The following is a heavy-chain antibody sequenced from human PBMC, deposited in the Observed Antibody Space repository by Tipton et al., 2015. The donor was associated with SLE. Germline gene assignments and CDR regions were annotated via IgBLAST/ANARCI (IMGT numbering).Heavy chain of an antibody. CDR2: IYYSGSP. Sequence: TLSLTCTVSGGSISSDSWNWIRQPPGKGLEWIGYIYYSGSPNYNPSLKSRLTISVDMSKNQFSLKLSSVTAADTAVYYCARAPGLDRDYYYYYYMDVWGKGTTVTVSS. V-gene: IGHV4-59*12. CDR1: GGSISSDS. CDR3: ARAPGLDRDYYYYYYMDV. D-gene: IGHD3/OR15-3a*01. J-gene: IGHJ6*03.